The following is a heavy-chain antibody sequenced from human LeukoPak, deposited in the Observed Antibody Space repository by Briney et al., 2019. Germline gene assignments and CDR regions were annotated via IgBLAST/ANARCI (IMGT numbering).Heavy chain of an antibody. CDR2: INPNSGGT. CDR3: ARGSGGGSYYGYYYYYMDV. V-gene: IGHV1-2*02. Sequence: ASVKVSCKASGYTFTGYYMHWVRQAPGQGLEWMGWINPNSGGTNYAQKLQGRVTMTRDTSISTAYMELSRLRSDDTAVYYCARGSGGGSYYGYYYYYMDVWGKGTTVTVSS. J-gene: IGHJ6*03. CDR1: GYTFTGYY. D-gene: IGHD1-26*01.